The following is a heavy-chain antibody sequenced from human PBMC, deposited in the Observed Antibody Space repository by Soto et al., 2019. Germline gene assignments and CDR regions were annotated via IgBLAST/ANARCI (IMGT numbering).Heavy chain of an antibody. V-gene: IGHV4-59*01. Sequence: SVTLSLTCIFSGNPIPSDYWNWIRQPPGKRLEWIGYLYYTGSTRYNPSLGSRVTFSVDASKNQFSLNLSSVTAADTAVYYCARGFYDTGGYSSPFDIWGQG. CDR2: LYYTGST. D-gene: IGHD3-22*01. CDR3: ARGFYDTGGYSSPFDI. CDR1: GNPIPSDY. J-gene: IGHJ5*02.